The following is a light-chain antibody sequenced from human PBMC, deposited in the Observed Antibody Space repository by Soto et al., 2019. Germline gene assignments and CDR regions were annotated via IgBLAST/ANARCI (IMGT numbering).Light chain of an antibody. V-gene: IGKV3-15*01. CDR2: YAS. CDR1: QSVRSN. J-gene: IGKJ5*01. CDR3: QQYNDWPPIT. Sequence: EIVMTQSPATLSVSPGERATLXXRASQSVRSNLAWYQQKPGQAPRLIXYYASTRATGVPARFSGSGSGTEFTLTISSLQSEDFAVYYCQQYNDWPPITFGQGTRLEIK.